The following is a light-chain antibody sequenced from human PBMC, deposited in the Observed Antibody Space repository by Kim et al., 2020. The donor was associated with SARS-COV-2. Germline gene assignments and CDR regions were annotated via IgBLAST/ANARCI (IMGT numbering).Light chain of an antibody. J-gene: IGKJ1*01. Sequence: SPGERVPLSCRASQSVSSNLAWYQQKPGQAPRLLIYGASTRATDIPARFSGSGSGTEFTLTISSLQSEDFAVYYCQQYNDWPPKTFGQGTKVDIK. CDR2: GAS. V-gene: IGKV3-15*01. CDR3: QQYNDWPPKT. CDR1: QSVSSN.